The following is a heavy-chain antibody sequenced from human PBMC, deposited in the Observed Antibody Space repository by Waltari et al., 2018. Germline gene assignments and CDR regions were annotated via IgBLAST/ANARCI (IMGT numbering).Heavy chain of an antibody. V-gene: IGHV4-59*11. CDR2: IYYSGST. D-gene: IGHD6-19*01. CDR3: ARAKGYSSGWSLDY. J-gene: IGHJ4*02. Sequence: QVQPQESGPGLVKPSETLSLTCTVSGGSISSHYWSWIRQPPGKGLEWIGYIYYSGSTNYNPSLKSRVTISVDTSKNQFSLKLSSVTAADTAVYYCARAKGYSSGWSLDYWGQGTLVTVSS. CDR1: GGSISSHY.